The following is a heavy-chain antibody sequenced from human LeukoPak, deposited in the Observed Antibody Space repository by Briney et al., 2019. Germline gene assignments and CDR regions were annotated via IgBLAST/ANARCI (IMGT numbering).Heavy chain of an antibody. CDR3: ARGIAVAGTSWFDP. Sequence: SETLSLTCAVYGGSFSGYYWSWIRQPPGKGLECIGEINHSGSTNYNPSLKSRVTISVDTSKNQFSLELSSVTAADTAVYYCARGIAVAGTSWFDPWGQGTLVTVSS. CDR2: INHSGST. V-gene: IGHV4-34*01. D-gene: IGHD6-19*01. CDR1: GGSFSGYY. J-gene: IGHJ5*02.